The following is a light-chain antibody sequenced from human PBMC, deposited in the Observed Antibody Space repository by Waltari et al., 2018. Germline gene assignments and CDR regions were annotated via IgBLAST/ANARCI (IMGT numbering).Light chain of an antibody. Sequence: QSALTPPASVSGSPRQSITISCTGTSSDVGGNNLVSWYQQHPGQAPKLIIYEPTNRTSGVSNRFSGSKSGNTASLTISGLQAEDEGDYYCCSYTNTHVVFGGGTKLTVL. CDR1: SSDVGGNNL. CDR2: EPT. V-gene: IGLV2-14*02. CDR3: CSYTNTHVV. J-gene: IGLJ2*01.